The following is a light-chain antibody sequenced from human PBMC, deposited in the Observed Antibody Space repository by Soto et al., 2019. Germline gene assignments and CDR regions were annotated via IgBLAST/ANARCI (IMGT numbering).Light chain of an antibody. V-gene: IGKV3-15*01. CDR3: QQYNHWPRRT. Sequence: EILMTQSPATLSVSPGERATLSCRANQSVSSNLSWYQQRPGQAPRLLISDASTRATGIPARFSGSGSGTEFSLTISGLQSEDFAFYYCQQYNHWPRRTFGQGTKVEIK. CDR1: QSVSSN. J-gene: IGKJ1*01. CDR2: DAS.